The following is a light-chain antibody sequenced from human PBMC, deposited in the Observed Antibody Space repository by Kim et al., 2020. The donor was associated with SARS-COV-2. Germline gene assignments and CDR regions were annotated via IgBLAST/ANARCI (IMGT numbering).Light chain of an antibody. V-gene: IGLV1-51*01. J-gene: IGLJ3*02. CDR2: AIE. Sequence: GQRVTITGSGCHASIGSNSVTWYQHLPRTAPRRLFCAIEKRPSGVPGRFSGSKAGASATLSITSILTGLEAQYYCGSWDNTVRSGVFGGGTKLTVL. CDR3: GSWDNTVRSGV. CDR1: HASIGSNS.